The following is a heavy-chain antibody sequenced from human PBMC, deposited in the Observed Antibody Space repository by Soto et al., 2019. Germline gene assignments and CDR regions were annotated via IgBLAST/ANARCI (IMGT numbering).Heavy chain of an antibody. D-gene: IGHD6-19*01. V-gene: IGHV3-23*01. CDR3: AKTAEAVAGTVYGY. CDR1: GFTFSNYA. Sequence: EVQLLESGGGLVQPGGSLRLSCAASGFTFSNYAMGWVRQAPGKGLEWVSAIGGGGGSTYYADSVRGRFTISRDNSKNPLYLQMNSLRAEDTALYYCAKTAEAVAGTVYGYWGQGTLVTVSS. CDR2: IGGGGGST. J-gene: IGHJ4*02.